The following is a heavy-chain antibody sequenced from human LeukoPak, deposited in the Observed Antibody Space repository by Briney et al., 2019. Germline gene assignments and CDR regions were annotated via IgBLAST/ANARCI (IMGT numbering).Heavy chain of an antibody. J-gene: IGHJ4*02. CDR1: GFTFSSYD. Sequence: GGSLRLSCAASGFTFSSYDMHWVRQAPGKGLEWVAVISYDGSNKYYADSVKGRFTVSRDNSKNTLYLQMNSLRAEDTAVYYCSRIAVAGLYFDYWGQGTLVTVSS. V-gene: IGHV3-30*04. D-gene: IGHD6-19*01. CDR3: SRIAVAGLYFDY. CDR2: ISYDGSNK.